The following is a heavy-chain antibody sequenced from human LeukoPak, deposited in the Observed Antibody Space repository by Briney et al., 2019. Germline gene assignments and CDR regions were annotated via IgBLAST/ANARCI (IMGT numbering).Heavy chain of an antibody. J-gene: IGHJ6*03. CDR3: ARAATVTTLWVYYMDV. Sequence: ASVKVSCKASGYTFTSYYMHWVRQAPGQGLEWMGIINPSGGSTSYAQKFQGRVTMTRDMSTSTVYMELSSLRAEDTAVYYCARAATVTTLWVYYMDVWGKGTTVTVSS. CDR2: INPSGGST. CDR1: GYTFTSYY. D-gene: IGHD4-17*01. V-gene: IGHV1-46*01.